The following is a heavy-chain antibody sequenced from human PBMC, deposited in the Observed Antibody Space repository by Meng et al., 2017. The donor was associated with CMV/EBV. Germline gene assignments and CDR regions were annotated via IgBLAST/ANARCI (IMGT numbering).Heavy chain of an antibody. J-gene: IGHJ4*02. CDR3: ARIAAAGRFDY. Sequence: QITFKESVPTLIQPTQTLTLTCTFSGFSLSTSGVGVGWIRQPPGKALEWLALIYWDDDKRYSPSLKSRLTITKDTSKNQVVLTMTNMDPVDTATYYCARIAAAGRFDYWGQGTLVTVSS. D-gene: IGHD6-13*01. V-gene: IGHV2-5*02. CDR1: GFSLSTSGVG. CDR2: IYWDDDK.